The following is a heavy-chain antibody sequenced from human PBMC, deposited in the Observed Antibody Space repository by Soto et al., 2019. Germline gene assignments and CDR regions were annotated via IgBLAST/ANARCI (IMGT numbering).Heavy chain of an antibody. J-gene: IGHJ6*02. Sequence: QVQLVESGGGVGQPGRSLRLSCAASGFTFSSYGMHWVRQAPGKGLEWVAVIWYDGSNKYYADSVKGRFTISRDNSKNTLYLHMNSLRAEATAVYYCARDYYDSSGYYYYYDYGMDVWGQGTTVTVSS. CDR1: GFTFSSYG. V-gene: IGHV3-33*01. CDR3: ARDYYDSSGYYYYYDYGMDV. D-gene: IGHD3-22*01. CDR2: IWYDGSNK.